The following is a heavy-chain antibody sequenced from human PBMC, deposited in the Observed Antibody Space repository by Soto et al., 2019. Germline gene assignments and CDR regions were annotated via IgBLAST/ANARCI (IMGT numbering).Heavy chain of an antibody. D-gene: IGHD3-3*01. CDR1: GGSISSGGYY. J-gene: IGHJ6*01. CDR3: ARDSPQRSVWSGLFPRGMGG. CDR2: IYYSGST. Sequence: SETLSLTCTVSGGSISSGGYYWSWIRQHPGQGLEWLGYIYYSGSTYYNPSLKSRVTISVDTSKNQFSLKLSSVTAAATALYYCARDSPQRSVWSGLFPRGMGGWERGTRVAVST. V-gene: IGHV4-31*03.